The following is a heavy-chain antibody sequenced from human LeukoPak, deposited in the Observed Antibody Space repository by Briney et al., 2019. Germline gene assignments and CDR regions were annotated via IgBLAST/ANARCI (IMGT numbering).Heavy chain of an antibody. V-gene: IGHV4-39*07. J-gene: IGHJ3*02. CDR3: TGDALIGWDPSRGASDI. Sequence: SETLSLTCTVSGGSISSGSYYWGWIRQPPGKGLEWIGSIYYSGSTYYNPSLKSRVTISLDTSKNQFSLKLNSVTAADTAVYYCTGDALIGWDPSRGASDIWGQGTLVTVSS. D-gene: IGHD1-26*01. CDR1: GGSISSGSYY. CDR2: IYYSGST.